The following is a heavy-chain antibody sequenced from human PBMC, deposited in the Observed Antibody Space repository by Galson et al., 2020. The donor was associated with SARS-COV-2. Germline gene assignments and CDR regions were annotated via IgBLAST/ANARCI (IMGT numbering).Heavy chain of an antibody. CDR2: ISYSGTT. Sequence: ETSETLSLTCTVSGGSITNYYCSWIRQPPGKALEWIGDISYSGTTNYNPTLESRVTISLDMSKNQFSLKLSSVTAADTAVYFCARRIEWTYGFGRVNWFDPWGQGTLVTVSS. CDR3: ARRIEWTYGFGRVNWFDP. D-gene: IGHD3-3*01. V-gene: IGHV4-59*08. CDR1: GGSITNYY. J-gene: IGHJ5*02.